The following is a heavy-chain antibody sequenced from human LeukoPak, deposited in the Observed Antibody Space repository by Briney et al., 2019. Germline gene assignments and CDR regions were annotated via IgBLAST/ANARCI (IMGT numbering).Heavy chain of an antibody. D-gene: IGHD3/OR15-3a*01. J-gene: IGHJ6*03. CDR1: GFTFSSYG. Sequence: GRSLRLSCAASGFTFSSYGMHWVRQAPGKGLEWVAVIWYGGSNKYYADSVKGRFTISRDNSKNTLYLQMNSLRAEDTAVYYCAKDKGLAYYYYYMDVWGKGTTVTVSS. CDR2: IWYGGSNK. V-gene: IGHV3-30*18. CDR3: AKDKGLAYYYYYMDV.